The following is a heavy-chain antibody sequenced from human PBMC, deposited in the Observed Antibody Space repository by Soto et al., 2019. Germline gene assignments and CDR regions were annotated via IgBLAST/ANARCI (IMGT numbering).Heavy chain of an antibody. CDR1: GGTFSSYA. D-gene: IGHD2-2*01. CDR2: IIPIFGTA. J-gene: IGHJ6*02. CDR3: ATRYCSSTSCLDYYYGMDV. Sequence: QVQLVQSGAEVKKPGSSVKVSCKASGGTFSSYAISWVRQAPGQGLEWMGGIIPIFGTANYAQKFQGRVKITADKSTSTAYMELSSLRSEDTAVYYCATRYCSSTSCLDYYYGMDVWGQGTTVTVSS. V-gene: IGHV1-69*06.